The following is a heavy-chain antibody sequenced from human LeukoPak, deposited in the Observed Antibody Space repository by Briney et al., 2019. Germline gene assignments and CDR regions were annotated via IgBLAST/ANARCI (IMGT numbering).Heavy chain of an antibody. D-gene: IGHD7-27*01. Sequence: QPGGSLRLSCAASGFTFSNYWMSWVRQAPGKGLEWVASIKQDGSEKYYVDSVKGRFTISRDNAKNSLYLQMNSLRAEDTAVYYCARAQGPILGIPFDYWGQGTLVTVSS. J-gene: IGHJ4*02. CDR1: GFTFSNYW. CDR2: IKQDGSEK. CDR3: ARAQGPILGIPFDY. V-gene: IGHV3-7*01.